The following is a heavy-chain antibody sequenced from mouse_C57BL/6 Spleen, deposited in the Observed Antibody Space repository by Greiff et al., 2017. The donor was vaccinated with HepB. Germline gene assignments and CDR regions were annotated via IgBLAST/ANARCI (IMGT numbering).Heavy chain of an antibody. CDR1: GYTFTSYW. D-gene: IGHD2-13*01. CDR2: IDPNSGGT. CDR3: AREENDGDPFAY. V-gene: IGHV1-72*01. J-gene: IGHJ3*01. Sequence: QVQLQQPGAELVKPGASVKLSCKASGYTFTSYWMHWVKQRPGRGLEWIGRIDPNSGGTKYNEKFKSKATLTVDKPSSTAYMQLSSLTSEDSAVDDGAREENDGDPFAYWGQGTLVTVSA.